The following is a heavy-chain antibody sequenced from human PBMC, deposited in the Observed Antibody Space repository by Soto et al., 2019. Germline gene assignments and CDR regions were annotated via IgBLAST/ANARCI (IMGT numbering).Heavy chain of an antibody. CDR1: GNTFTSYD. J-gene: IGHJ4*02. Sequence: QVQLVQPGAEVKKPGASVKVSCKASGNTFTSYDINWVRQATGKGLGWMGWMNPNRGNTGFAQKFQGRVTMTRNTSISTAYMELSSPRSEDTAVYYCARGPQDILDHCGQGTLVTVSS. D-gene: IGHD2-15*01. V-gene: IGHV1-8*01. CDR2: MNPNRGNT. CDR3: ARGPQDILDH.